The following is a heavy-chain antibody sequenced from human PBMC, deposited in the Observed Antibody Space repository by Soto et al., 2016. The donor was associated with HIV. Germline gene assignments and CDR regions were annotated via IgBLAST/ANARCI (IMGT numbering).Heavy chain of an antibody. CDR2: INPNSGGT. J-gene: IGHJ4*02. Sequence: QVQLVQSGAEVKKPGASVKVSCKASGYTFTDYYMHWVRQAPGQGLEWMGWINPNSGGTNYAQKFQGRVTMTRDTSISTVFMELSRLRSDDTAVYYCARVGERQWLATKWYFDYWGQGTLVTVSS. CDR3: ARVGERQWLATKWYFDY. V-gene: IGHV1-2*02. CDR1: GYTFTDYY. D-gene: IGHD6-19*01.